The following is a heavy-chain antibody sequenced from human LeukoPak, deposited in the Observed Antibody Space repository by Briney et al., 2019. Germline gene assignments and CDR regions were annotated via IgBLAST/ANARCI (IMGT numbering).Heavy chain of an antibody. D-gene: IGHD3-10*01. CDR1: GFTFSNFW. V-gene: IGHV3-7*01. CDR2: TNEGGSDK. J-gene: IGHJ5*02. CDR3: SKDLTSDFGGDLDP. Sequence: GGSLRLSCAASGFTFSNFWTTWLRQAPGKGLEWVAHTNEGGSDKYYADSVKGRFTISRDNSKSTVYLQMNSLRVEDAAVYYCSKDLTSDFGGDLDPWGRGTLVTVSS.